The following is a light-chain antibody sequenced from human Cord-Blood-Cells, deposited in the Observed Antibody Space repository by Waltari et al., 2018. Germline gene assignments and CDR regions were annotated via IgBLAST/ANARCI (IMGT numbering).Light chain of an antibody. J-gene: IGLJ2*01. Sequence: QPALTPPASVFGSPGPSFPISSLSTGTDVGGFNYFSWYQQHPGKAPKLMIYDVSKRPSGVSNRFSGSKSGNTASLTISGLQAEDEADYYCSSYTSSSTYVVFGGGTKLTVL. CDR3: SSYTSSSTYVV. V-gene: IGLV2-14*01. CDR2: DVS. CDR1: GTDVGGFNY.